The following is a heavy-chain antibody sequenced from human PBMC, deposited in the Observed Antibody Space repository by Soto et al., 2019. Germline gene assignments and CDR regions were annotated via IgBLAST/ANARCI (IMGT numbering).Heavy chain of an antibody. V-gene: IGHV1-69*01. D-gene: IGHD3-16*01. CDR1: GGTFSRYA. J-gene: IGHJ6*02. Sequence: QVQLVQSGAEVKKPGSSVKVSCMASGGTFSRYAVSWVRQAPGQGLEWMGGIIPLLGTTNYAQKFQDRVTITVDASVITAYMELSSLRSEDTAVYYCARGRMIYLDDYYFYGMDVWGHGTTVSVSS. CDR3: ARGRMIYLDDYYFYGMDV. CDR2: IIPLLGTT.